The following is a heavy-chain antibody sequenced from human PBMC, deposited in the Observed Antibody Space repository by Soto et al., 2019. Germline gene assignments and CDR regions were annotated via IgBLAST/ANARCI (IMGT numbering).Heavy chain of an antibody. CDR2: INAGNDNT. CDR1: GYTFTSYA. Sequence: ASVKVSCKASGYTFTSYAMHWVRQAPGQRLEWMGWINAGNDNTKYSQKFQGRVTITKDTSANTAYMELSSVTAADTAVYYCARGARAPDYWGQGILVTVSS. J-gene: IGHJ4*02. CDR3: ARGARAPDY. V-gene: IGHV1-3*01.